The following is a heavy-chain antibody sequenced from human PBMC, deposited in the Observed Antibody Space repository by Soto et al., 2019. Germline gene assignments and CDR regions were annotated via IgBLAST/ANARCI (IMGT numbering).Heavy chain of an antibody. J-gene: IGHJ5*02. CDR1: GYTFTGYY. CDR3: ARGWPSGTGWFDP. Sequence: ASVKVSCKASGYTFTGYYMHWVRQAPGQGLEWMGWINPNSGVTNYAQKFQGRVTMTRDTSISTAYMELSRLRSDDTAVYYCARGWPSGTGWFDPWGQGTLVTVSS. V-gene: IGHV1-2*02. CDR2: INPNSGVT. D-gene: IGHD1-26*01.